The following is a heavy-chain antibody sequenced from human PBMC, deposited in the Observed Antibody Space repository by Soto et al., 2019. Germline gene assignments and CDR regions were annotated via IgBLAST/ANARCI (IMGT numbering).Heavy chain of an antibody. CDR1: GGSVSSYN. CDR3: ARDLMGIFSGGSCYSRWFAP. V-gene: IGHV4-59*02. CDR2: IYYSGST. Sequence: SETLSLTCTVSGGSVSSYNWSWIRQPPGKGLEWIGYIYYSGSTNYNPSLKSRVTISVDTSKNQFSLKLSSVTAADTAVYYCARDLMGIFSGGSCYSRWFAPWGQGTLVTVPS. J-gene: IGHJ5*02. D-gene: IGHD2-15*01.